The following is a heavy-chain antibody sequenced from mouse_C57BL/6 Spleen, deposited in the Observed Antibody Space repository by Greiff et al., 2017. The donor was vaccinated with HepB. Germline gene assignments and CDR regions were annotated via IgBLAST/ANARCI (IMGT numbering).Heavy chain of an antibody. CDR3: ARRIYYGSSYWYVDV. CDR1: GYTFTSYW. Sequence: QVQLQQPGAELVMPGASVKLSCKASGYTFTSYWMHWVKQRPGQGLEWIGEIDPSDSYTNYNQKFKGKSKLTVDKSSSTAYMQLSSLTSEDSAVYYCARRIYYGSSYWYVDVWGTGTTVTVSS. J-gene: IGHJ1*03. D-gene: IGHD1-1*01. CDR2: IDPSDSYT. V-gene: IGHV1-69*01.